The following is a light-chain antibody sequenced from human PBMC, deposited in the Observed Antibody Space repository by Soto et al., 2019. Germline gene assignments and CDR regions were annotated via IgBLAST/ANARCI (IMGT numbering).Light chain of an antibody. Sequence: EIVLTQSPGTLSLSPGERATLSCRASQSISSSSIAWYQQRRGQAPRPLIYGASSRATGIPDRFSGSGSGTDFTLTISRLEPEDFAVYYCQQYDSSPLTFGGGTRVEIK. CDR1: QSISSSS. CDR2: GAS. J-gene: IGKJ4*01. V-gene: IGKV3-20*01. CDR3: QQYDSSPLT.